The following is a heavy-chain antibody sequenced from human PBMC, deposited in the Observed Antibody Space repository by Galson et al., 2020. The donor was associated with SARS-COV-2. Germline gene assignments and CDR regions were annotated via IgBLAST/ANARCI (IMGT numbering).Heavy chain of an antibody. J-gene: IGHJ6*02. CDR3: ARMTTVTTRGYYYYYGMDV. CDR2: IDWDDDK. Sequence: SGPTLVKPTQTLTLTCTFSGFSLSTSGMCVRWNRQPPGKALEWLALIDWDDDKYYSTSLKTRLTISKDTSKNQVVLTMTNMDPVDTATYYCARMTTVTTRGYYYYYGMDVWGQGTTVTVSS. CDR1: GFSLSTSGMC. V-gene: IGHV2-70*01. D-gene: IGHD4-17*01.